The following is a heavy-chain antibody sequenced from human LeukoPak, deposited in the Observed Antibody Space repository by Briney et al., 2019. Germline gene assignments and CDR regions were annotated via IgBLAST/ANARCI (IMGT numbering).Heavy chain of an antibody. CDR2: IYYSGST. V-gene: IGHV4-59*11. Sequence: PSETLSLTCTVSGGSISSHYWSWIRQPPGKGLEWIGYIYYSGSTNYNPSLKSRVTISVDTSKNQFSLKLSSVTAADTAVYYCARVGGYSYGWNLDYWGQGTLVTVSS. D-gene: IGHD5-18*01. J-gene: IGHJ4*02. CDR3: ARVGGYSYGWNLDY. CDR1: GGSISSHY.